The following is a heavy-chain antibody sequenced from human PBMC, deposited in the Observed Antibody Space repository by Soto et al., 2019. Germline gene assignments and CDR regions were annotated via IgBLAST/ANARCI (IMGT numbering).Heavy chain of an antibody. CDR3: ARRRYCGADCYSKYYYRMDV. V-gene: IGHV1-69*02. J-gene: IGHJ6*02. CDR1: GSTFSSYT. Sequence: QVQLVQSGAEVKKPGSSVKVSCRASGSTFSSYTVSWVRQAPGQGLEWMGRITPVLGVTNYGQKFKGRVTITADQSKTTAYMELSSLRSGETAIYYCARRRYCGADCYSKYYYRMDVWGQGTTVTVSS. CDR2: ITPVLGVT. D-gene: IGHD2-21*02.